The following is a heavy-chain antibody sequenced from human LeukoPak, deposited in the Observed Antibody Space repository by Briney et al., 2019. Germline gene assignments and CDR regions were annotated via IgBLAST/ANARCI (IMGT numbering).Heavy chain of an antibody. Sequence: PGGSLRLSCAASGFTFSNFGMHWVRQAPGKGLEWVAAVLYDGSKKFYSDSVKGRFSIYRDNSNYTLFVQMHSLRPDDTAVYYCANFDGSIQAFHLWGQVTMVTVAS. V-gene: IGHV3-30*18. CDR1: GFTFSNFG. CDR2: VLYDGSKK. J-gene: IGHJ3*01. D-gene: IGHD3-3*02. CDR3: ANFDGSIQAFHL.